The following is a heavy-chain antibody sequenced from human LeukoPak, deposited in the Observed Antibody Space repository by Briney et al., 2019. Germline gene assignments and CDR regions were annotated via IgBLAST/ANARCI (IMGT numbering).Heavy chain of an antibody. J-gene: IGHJ4*02. CDR2: IRSKPYGGTT. CDR1: GFTFGDYV. D-gene: IGHD6-13*01. Sequence: GRSLRLSCTASGFTFGDYVMSWVRQAPGQGLEWVGFIRSKPYGGTTEYAASVKGRFIIPRDDSKTIAYLQMNSLKSEDTAVYYCTTGSATGTGSGYWGQGTLVTVSS. V-gene: IGHV3-49*04. CDR3: TTGSATGTGSGY.